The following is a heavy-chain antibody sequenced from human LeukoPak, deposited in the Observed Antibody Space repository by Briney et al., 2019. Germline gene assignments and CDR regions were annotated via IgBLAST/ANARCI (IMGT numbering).Heavy chain of an antibody. D-gene: IGHD6-13*01. CDR1: GFTFSDYY. J-gene: IGHJ4*02. Sequence: PGGSLRLSCAASGFTFSDYYMTWIRQAPGKGLEWVSYISGSGSTIYDADSVKGRFTISRDNAKKPLFLQMNSLRAEDTAVYYCARGPTAYSNFDSWGQGTLVTVSS. CDR3: ARGPTAYSNFDS. V-gene: IGHV3-11*04. CDR2: ISGSGSTI.